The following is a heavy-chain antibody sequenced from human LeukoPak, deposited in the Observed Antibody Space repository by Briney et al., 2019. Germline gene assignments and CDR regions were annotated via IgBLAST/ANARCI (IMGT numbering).Heavy chain of an antibody. CDR1: EFTFSSYG. D-gene: IGHD3-10*01. CDR2: IKQDGSEK. V-gene: IGHV3-7*03. J-gene: IGHJ2*01. Sequence: GGCLRLSCAASEFTFSSYGMSWVRQAPGKGLEWVANIKQDGSEKYYVDSVKGRFTISRDNAKNSLYLQMNSLRAEDTAVYYCARFYGSGRYRSQWAYWYFDLWGRGTLVTVSS. CDR3: ARFYGSGRYRSQWAYWYFDL.